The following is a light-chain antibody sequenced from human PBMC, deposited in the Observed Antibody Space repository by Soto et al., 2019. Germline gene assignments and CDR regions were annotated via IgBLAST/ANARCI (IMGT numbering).Light chain of an antibody. J-gene: IGKJ1*01. CDR3: QQYHRYST. Sequence: DMQITQAPSTLSASVEDRATTISRASQSINAWLAWYQQKPGKAPKLLIYDVSTLDSGVPSRFSGSASGTEFTLTISYLESDDFATYYCQQYHRYSTFGQGTKVDI. CDR1: QSINAW. V-gene: IGKV1-5*02. CDR2: DVS.